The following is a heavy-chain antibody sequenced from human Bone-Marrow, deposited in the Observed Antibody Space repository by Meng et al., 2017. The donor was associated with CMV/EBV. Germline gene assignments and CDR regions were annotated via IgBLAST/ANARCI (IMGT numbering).Heavy chain of an antibody. V-gene: IGHV3-7*01. J-gene: IGHJ6*02. CDR2: IKQDGSEK. CDR1: GFTFSSYW. CDR3: ARDRAGEYSSSWPYYYYGMDV. Sequence: GESLKISCVASGFTFSSYWMSWVRQAPGKGLEWVANIKQDGSEKYYVDSVKGRFTISRDNAKNSLYLQMNSLRAEDTAVYYCARDRAGEYSSSWPYYYYGMDVWGQGTTVTVSS. D-gene: IGHD6-13*01.